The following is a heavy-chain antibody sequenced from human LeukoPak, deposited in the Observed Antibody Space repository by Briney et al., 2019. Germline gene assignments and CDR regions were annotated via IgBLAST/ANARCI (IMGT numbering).Heavy chain of an antibody. D-gene: IGHD2/OR15-2a*01. V-gene: IGHV4-59*01. Sequence: SETLSLTCTVSGGSISTYYWSWTRQPPGKGLEWIGYIYYSGGTNYNPSLKSRVTISVDTSKNQFSLKLRSVTAADTAMYYCAREGSTAFFNWFDPWGQGTLVTVSS. CDR2: IYYSGGT. CDR1: GGSISTYY. J-gene: IGHJ5*02. CDR3: AREGSTAFFNWFDP.